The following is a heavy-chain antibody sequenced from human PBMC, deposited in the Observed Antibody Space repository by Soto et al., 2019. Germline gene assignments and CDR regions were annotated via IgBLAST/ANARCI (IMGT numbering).Heavy chain of an antibody. Sequence: PSQTLSLTCVISGDSVSSNSAAWNWIRQSPSRGLEWLGRTYYRSKWYNDYAVSVKSRITINPDTSKNQFSLQLNSVTPEDTAVYYCARDQGRDGYNRLAPAGQGPYYYGMDVWGQGTTVTVSS. V-gene: IGHV6-1*01. CDR3: ARDQGRDGYNRLAPAGQGPYYYGMDV. J-gene: IGHJ6*02. CDR2: TYYRSKWYN. CDR1: GDSVSSNSAA. D-gene: IGHD3-16*01.